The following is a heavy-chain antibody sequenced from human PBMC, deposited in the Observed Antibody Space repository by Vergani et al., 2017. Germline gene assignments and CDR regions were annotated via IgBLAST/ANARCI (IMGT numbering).Heavy chain of an antibody. Sequence: EVQLLESGGGLVQPGGSLRLSCVASGFIFSTYAMNWVRQAPGKGLEWVSVIYSGGSTYYADSVKGRFTISRHNSKNTLYLQMNSLRAEDTAVYYCARGRFLEWLGAFDIWGQGTMVTVSS. CDR3: ARGRFLEWLGAFDI. V-gene: IGHV3-53*04. J-gene: IGHJ3*02. CDR1: GFIFSTYA. CDR2: IYSGGST. D-gene: IGHD3-3*01.